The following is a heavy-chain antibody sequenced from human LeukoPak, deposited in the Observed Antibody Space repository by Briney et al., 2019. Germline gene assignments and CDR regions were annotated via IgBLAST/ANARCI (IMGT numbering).Heavy chain of an antibody. CDR3: ARAFVDTAMDYYWYFDL. Sequence: DPGGSLRLSCAASGFTFSSYWMHWVRQVPGKGLVWVSRINPDGSSTNYADSVKGRFTISRENAKNSLYLQMNSLRAGDTAVYYCARAFVDTAMDYYWYFDLWGRGTLVTVSS. CDR2: INPDGSST. J-gene: IGHJ2*01. D-gene: IGHD5-18*01. V-gene: IGHV3-74*01. CDR1: GFTFSSYW.